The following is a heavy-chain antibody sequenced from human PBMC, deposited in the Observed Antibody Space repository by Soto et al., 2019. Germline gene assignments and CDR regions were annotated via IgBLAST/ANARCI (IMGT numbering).Heavy chain of an antibody. CDR2: IDPSDSYT. CDR3: ARAPGIAAAQDYDYYYYGMDV. V-gene: IGHV5-10-1*01. J-gene: IGHJ6*02. Sequence: PGESLKISCKGSGYTFTNYWISWVRQMPGKGLEWMGRIDPSDSYTKYSPSFQGHVTMSGDKSITTAYLQWSSLKASDTAMYYCARAPGIAAAQDYDYYYYGMDVWGQGTTVTVS. CDR1: GYTFTNYW. D-gene: IGHD6-13*01.